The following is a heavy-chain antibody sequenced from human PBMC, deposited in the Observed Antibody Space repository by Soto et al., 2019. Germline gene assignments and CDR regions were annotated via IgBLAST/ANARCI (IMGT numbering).Heavy chain of an antibody. Sequence: QVQLVESGGGVVQPGRSLRLSCAASGFPFSSYAMYWVRQAPGKGLEWVAVISYDGSNKYYADSVKGRFTISRDNSKTMLYRQMNSLRAEDTAVNYCARESGGAILAWGKGTLVTVSS. V-gene: IGHV3-30-3*01. CDR2: ISYDGSNK. J-gene: IGHJ5*02. CDR1: GFPFSSYA. D-gene: IGHD3-16*01. CDR3: ARESGGAILA.